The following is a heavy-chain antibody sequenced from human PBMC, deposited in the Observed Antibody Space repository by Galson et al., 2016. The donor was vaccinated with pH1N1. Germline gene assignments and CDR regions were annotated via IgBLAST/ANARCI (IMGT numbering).Heavy chain of an antibody. Sequence: TLSLTCTVSGDSISSGVYYWTWIRQTPGKGLEWIGSMYYTEIIYYNPSLKSRVIISLDTSKNHFSLKVNSVTAADTAVYYRARGSRGGSPDPKNYFDPWGQGTLVTVSS. CDR3: ARGSRGGSPDPKNYFDP. CDR2: MYYTEII. CDR1: GDSISSGVYY. V-gene: IGHV4-30-4*08. J-gene: IGHJ5*02. D-gene: IGHD1-7*01.